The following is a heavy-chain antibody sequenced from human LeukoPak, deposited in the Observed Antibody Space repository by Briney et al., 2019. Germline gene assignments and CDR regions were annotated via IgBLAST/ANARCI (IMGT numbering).Heavy chain of an antibody. Sequence: ASVKVSCKASGYTFTSYGISWVRQAPGQGLEWMGWISAYNGNTNYAQKLQGRVTMTTDTSTSTAYMELRSLRSDDTAVYYCARSDFWGGSPGVKWFDPWGQGTLVTVSS. D-gene: IGHD3-3*01. V-gene: IGHV1-18*01. CDR1: GYTFTSYG. CDR2: ISAYNGNT. CDR3: ARSDFWGGSPGVKWFDP. J-gene: IGHJ5*02.